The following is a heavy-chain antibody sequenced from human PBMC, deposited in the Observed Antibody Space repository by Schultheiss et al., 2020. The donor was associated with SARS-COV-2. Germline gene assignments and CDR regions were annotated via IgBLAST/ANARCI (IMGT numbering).Heavy chain of an antibody. CDR2: IYSSGST. CDR3: ARRRFLWGDAFDI. CDR1: GGSFSGYY. V-gene: IGHV4-59*10. Sequence: SETLSLTCAVYGGSFSGYYWTWIRQPAGKGLGWIGRIYSSGSTNYNPSLKSRVTISVDTSKNQFSLKLSSVTAADTAVYYCARRRFLWGDAFDIWGQGTMVTVSS. D-gene: IGHD3-3*01. J-gene: IGHJ3*02.